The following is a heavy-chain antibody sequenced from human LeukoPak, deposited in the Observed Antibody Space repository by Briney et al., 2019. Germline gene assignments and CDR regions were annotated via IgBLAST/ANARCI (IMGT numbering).Heavy chain of an antibody. CDR3: ARQRSYSSNWFDP. CDR1: GFTFSSYW. CDR2: IKQDGSEK. Sequence: GGSLRLSCAASGFTFSSYWMSWVRQAPGKGLEWVANIKQDGSEKYYVDSVKGRFTISRDNAKNSLYLQMNSLRAEDTAVYYCARQRSYSSNWFDPWGQGTLVTVSS. J-gene: IGHJ5*02. D-gene: IGHD3-10*01. V-gene: IGHV3-7*03.